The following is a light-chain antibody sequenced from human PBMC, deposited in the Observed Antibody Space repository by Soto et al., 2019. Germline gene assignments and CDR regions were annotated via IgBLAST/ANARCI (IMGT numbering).Light chain of an antibody. Sequence: EIVLTQSPATLSLSPGERATLSCRASQSVSSYLAWYQQKPGQAPRLLIYDASNRATVIPAGFSGSGSGTDFTLTISSLEPEDFAVYYCQHRSDWPLTFGGGNKVEIK. CDR3: QHRSDWPLT. CDR2: DAS. CDR1: QSVSSY. J-gene: IGKJ4*01. V-gene: IGKV3-11*01.